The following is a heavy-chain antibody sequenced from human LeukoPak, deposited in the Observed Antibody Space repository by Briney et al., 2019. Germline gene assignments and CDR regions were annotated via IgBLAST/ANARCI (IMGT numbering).Heavy chain of an antibody. CDR2: IAYNGNT. D-gene: IGHD6-13*01. J-gene: IGHJ4*02. CDR1: GYSFTTYG. CDR3: ARYSSSWYLYDY. Sequence: ASVKVSCKASGYSFTTYGFSWMRQAPGQGLEWMGIIAYNGNTYYAENLQGRVTMTTDSSTNTAHMELRNLRSDDTAVYYCARYSSSWYLYDYWGQGTLVTVSS. V-gene: IGHV1-18*01.